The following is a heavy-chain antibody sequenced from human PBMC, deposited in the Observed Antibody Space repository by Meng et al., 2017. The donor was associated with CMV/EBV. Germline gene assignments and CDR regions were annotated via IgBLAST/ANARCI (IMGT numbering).Heavy chain of an antibody. Sequence: LRLSCTVFGGSISSGDYYWSWIRQPPGKGLEWIGYIYYSGSTYYNPSLKSRVTISVDTSKNQFSLKLSSVTAADTAVYYCARDSRLYYDFWSGYPPSYGWFDPWGQGTLVTVSS. D-gene: IGHD3-3*01. V-gene: IGHV4-30-4*08. CDR3: ARDSRLYYDFWSGYPPSYGWFDP. CDR1: GGSISSGDYY. J-gene: IGHJ5*02. CDR2: IYYSGST.